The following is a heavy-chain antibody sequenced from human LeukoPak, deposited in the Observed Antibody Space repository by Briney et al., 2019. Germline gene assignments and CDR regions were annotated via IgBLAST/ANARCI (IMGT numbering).Heavy chain of an antibody. D-gene: IGHD7-27*01. CDR2: ISGSGVRT. J-gene: IGHJ4*02. CDR1: GFTFSSYA. CDR3: AKTNWGSDYFDY. Sequence: GGSLRLSCAASGFTFSSYAMSWVRQAPGKGLEWVSAISGSGVRTYYADSVKGRFTISRDNSKNKLYLQMNSLRAEDTAVYYCAKTNWGSDYFDYWGQGTLVTVSS. V-gene: IGHV3-23*01.